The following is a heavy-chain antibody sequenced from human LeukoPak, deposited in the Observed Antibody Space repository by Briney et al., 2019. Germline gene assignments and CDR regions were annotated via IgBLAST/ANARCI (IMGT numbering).Heavy chain of an antibody. CDR2: IYHSGST. CDR3: AKRRGRYGDYWYFDL. J-gene: IGHJ2*01. Sequence: SETLSLTCTVSGYSISSGYYWGWIRQPPGKGLEWIGEIYHSGSTNYNPSLKSRVTISVDKSKNQFSLKLSSVTAADTAVYYCAKRRGRYGDYWYFDLWGRGTLVTVSS. V-gene: IGHV4-38-2*02. CDR1: GYSISSGYY. D-gene: IGHD4-17*01.